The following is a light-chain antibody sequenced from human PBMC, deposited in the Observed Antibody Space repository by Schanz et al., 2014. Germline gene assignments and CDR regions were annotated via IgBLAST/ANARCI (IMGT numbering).Light chain of an antibody. CDR3: QQRSNWPLT. V-gene: IGKV3D-20*02. J-gene: IGKJ4*01. CDR1: QRVNTNF. CDR2: GAS. Sequence: EIVLTQSPGALSLSPGERATFSCRASQRVNTNFLAWYQQKPGQAPRLLIYGASSRATGIPDRFSGSGSGTDFTLTISTLEPEDFAVYYCQQRSNWPLTFGGGTKVEIK.